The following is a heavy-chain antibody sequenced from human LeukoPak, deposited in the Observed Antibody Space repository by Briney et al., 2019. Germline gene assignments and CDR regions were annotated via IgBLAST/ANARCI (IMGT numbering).Heavy chain of an antibody. CDR3: ARVSPIPAAGSSYYFAMDV. Sequence: SETLSLTCTVSGGSISSYYWSWIQQPAAKGLEWIGRIYSGGTTTYNPSFKSRVTMSLDTSNNQLSLKLTSVTAADTAVYYCARVSPIPAAGSSYYFAMDVWGQGTTVTVSS. D-gene: IGHD6-13*01. J-gene: IGHJ6*02. V-gene: IGHV4-4*07. CDR1: GGSISSYY. CDR2: IYSGGTT.